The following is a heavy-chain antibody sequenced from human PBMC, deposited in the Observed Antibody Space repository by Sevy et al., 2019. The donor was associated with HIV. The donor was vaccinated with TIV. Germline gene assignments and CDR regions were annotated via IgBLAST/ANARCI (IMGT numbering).Heavy chain of an antibody. CDR3: AKEVGSSGSK. J-gene: IGHJ4*02. Sequence: GGSLRLSCAASGFTMSSYWVTWVRQAPGKGLEWVANIKQDGSMRKYLDSVKGRFTISRDNAKNSVYLEMNSLRVEDTAIYYCAKEVGSSGSKWGQGTLVTVSS. CDR2: IKQDGSMR. D-gene: IGHD3-10*01. CDR1: GFTMSSYW. V-gene: IGHV3-7*01.